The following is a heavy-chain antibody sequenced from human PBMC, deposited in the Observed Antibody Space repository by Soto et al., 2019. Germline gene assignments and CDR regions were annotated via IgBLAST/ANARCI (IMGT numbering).Heavy chain of an antibody. CDR2: ISYSGST. CDR1: GGSISSYY. Sequence: PSETLSLTCTVSGGSISSYYWSWIRQPPGKGPEWIGFISYSGSTYYSTSLKSRVTISVDTSKSQFSLNLSFVTAADTAVYYCATMGTPATGLYFFDYWGQGSLVTVSS. V-gene: IGHV4-30-4*01. CDR3: ATMGTPATGLYFFDY. J-gene: IGHJ4*02. D-gene: IGHD2-15*01.